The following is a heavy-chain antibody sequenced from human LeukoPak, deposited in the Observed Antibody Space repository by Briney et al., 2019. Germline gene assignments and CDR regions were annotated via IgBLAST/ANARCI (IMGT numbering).Heavy chain of an antibody. CDR3: ARDLRGYSYGYSAFDI. V-gene: IGHV3-23*01. CDR1: RFTFSNYG. J-gene: IGHJ3*02. D-gene: IGHD5-18*01. CDR2: ISGSGGST. Sequence: GGSLRLSCAASRFTFSNYGMSWVRQAPGKGLEWVSAISGSGGSTYYADSVKGRFTISRDNSKNTLYLQMNSLRAEDTAVYYCARDLRGYSYGYSAFDIWGQGTMVTVSS.